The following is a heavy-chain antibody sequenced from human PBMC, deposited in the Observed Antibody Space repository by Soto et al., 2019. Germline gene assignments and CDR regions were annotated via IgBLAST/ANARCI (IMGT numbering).Heavy chain of an antibody. Sequence: QLQLQESGPGLVNPSETLSLTCTVSGDSISGSNYYCGWIRQPPGKGLAWIGRIYYSGKTYYRPSRESRVPISGDTSKNECSQRLSSVTAADTAMYYCARPKNEGPTITNFNYWGQGPLSTVSA. CDR1: GDSISGSNYY. J-gene: IGHJ4*02. D-gene: IGHD5-12*01. CDR3: ARPKNEGPTITNFNY. CDR2: IYYSGKT. V-gene: IGHV4-39*01.